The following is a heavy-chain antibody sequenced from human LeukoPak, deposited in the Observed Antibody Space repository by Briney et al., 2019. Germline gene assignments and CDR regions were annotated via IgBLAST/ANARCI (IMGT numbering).Heavy chain of an antibody. CDR3: ARSSPNCSGGSCYSAFDY. CDR1: GGTFSSYA. CDR2: IIPIFGTA. D-gene: IGHD2-15*01. J-gene: IGHJ4*02. Sequence: SVKVSCKASGGTFSSYAISWVRQAPGQGLEWMGGIIPIFGTANYAQKFQGRVTITADKSTSTAYMELSSLRSEDTAVYYCARSSPNCSGGSCYSAFDYWGQGTLVTVSS. V-gene: IGHV1-69*06.